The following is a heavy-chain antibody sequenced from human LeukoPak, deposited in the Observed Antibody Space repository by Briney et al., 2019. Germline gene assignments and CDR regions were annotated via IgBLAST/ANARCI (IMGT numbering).Heavy chain of an antibody. V-gene: IGHV3-23*01. CDR2: ISDNGGST. CDR1: GFTFSDYY. CDR3: AKALGQYCSGGSCYFDY. J-gene: IGHJ4*02. Sequence: PGGSLRLSCAASGFTFSDYYMSWIRQAPGKGLEWVSTISDNGGSTSYADSVKGRFTISRDTSKNTLNLQMNSLRAEDTALYYCAKALGQYCSGGSCYFDYWGQGTLVTVSS. D-gene: IGHD2-15*01.